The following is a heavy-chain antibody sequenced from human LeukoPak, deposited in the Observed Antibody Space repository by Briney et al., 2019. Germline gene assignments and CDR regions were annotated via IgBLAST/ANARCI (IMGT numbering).Heavy chain of an antibody. D-gene: IGHD3-10*01. CDR3: AGVLGKRGGSFGY. V-gene: IGHV1-8*01. CDR2: MNPKRGNT. J-gene: IGHJ4*02. Sequence: ASVTVSCKASGYTFTSYDINWVRQAAGQGIEWMGWMNPKRGNTGYSQKLQGRGTITRNTSISTACMELSSLRSQDTAVYYCAGVLGKRGGSFGYWGQGTLVTVSS. CDR1: GYTFTSYD.